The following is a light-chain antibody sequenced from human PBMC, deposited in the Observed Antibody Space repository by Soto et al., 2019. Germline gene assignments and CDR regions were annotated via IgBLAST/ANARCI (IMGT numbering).Light chain of an antibody. CDR1: SSDVGGYNY. Sequence: QSALTQPASVSGSPGQSITISCTGTSSDVGGYNYVSWYQQHPGKAPKRMIYDVSNRPSGFSNRFSGSNSGNTASLTISGLQPDDEADYYCSSYSSISTLVFGGCTKLTVL. J-gene: IGLJ2*01. CDR2: DVS. CDR3: SSYSSISTLV. V-gene: IGLV2-14*01.